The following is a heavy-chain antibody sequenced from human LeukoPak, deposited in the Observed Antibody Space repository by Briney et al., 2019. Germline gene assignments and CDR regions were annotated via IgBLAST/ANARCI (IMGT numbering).Heavy chain of an antibody. V-gene: IGHV3-23*01. D-gene: IGHD5-18*01. J-gene: IGHJ4*02. Sequence: TGGSLRLSCAASGFTFSSYAMGWVRQAPGKGLEWVSAITASGGNTYYADSVKGRFTISRANSKNTLYLQVNSLRAEDTAVYYCAKGNGYSYGRYYFDYWGQGTLVTVSS. CDR1: GFTFSSYA. CDR3: AKGNGYSYGRYYFDY. CDR2: ITASGGNT.